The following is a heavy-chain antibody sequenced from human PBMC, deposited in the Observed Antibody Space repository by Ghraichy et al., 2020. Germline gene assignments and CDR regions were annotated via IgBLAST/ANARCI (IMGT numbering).Heavy chain of an antibody. CDR3: ARGFGGSFPFLYIDL. Sequence: GGSLRLSCAAAGFTFSHHAMYWVRQAPGKGLEWVSVIWPDGDNKDYAESLRGRFPISRDNSNNTLYLQMTNLRDDDTAVYFCARGFGGSFPFLYIDLWGPCIPVTVSS. CDR1: GFTFSHHA. V-gene: IGHV3-33*01. D-gene: IGHD2-15*01. J-gene: IGHJ2*01. CDR2: IWPDGDNK.